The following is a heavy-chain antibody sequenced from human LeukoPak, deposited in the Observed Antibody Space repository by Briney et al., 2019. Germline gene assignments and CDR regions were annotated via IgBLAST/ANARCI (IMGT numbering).Heavy chain of an antibody. J-gene: IGHJ4*02. D-gene: IGHD3-22*01. CDR3: AKVIAYSFYYDSSGLRDY. Sequence: GGSLTLSCAASGFTFSSYGMHWIRQAPGKGLEWVAFIRNDGSSKYYADSVKGRSTISRDNSKNTLYLQMNSLRAEDTAVYYCAKVIAYSFYYDSSGLRDYWGQGTLVTVSS. V-gene: IGHV3-30*02. CDR1: GFTFSSYG. CDR2: IRNDGSSK.